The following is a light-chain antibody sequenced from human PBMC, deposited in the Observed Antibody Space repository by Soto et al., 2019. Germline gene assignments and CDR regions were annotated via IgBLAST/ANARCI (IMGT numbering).Light chain of an antibody. CDR1: SSDVGGYNY. CDR2: DVS. Sequence: QSALTQPRSVSGSPGQSVTISCTGTSSDVGGYNYVSWCQQHPGKAPKLMIYDVSKWPSGVPDRFSGSKSGNTASLTISGLQAEDEADYYCCSYAGNSLWVFGGGTKVTVL. CDR3: CSYAGNSLWV. V-gene: IGLV2-11*01. J-gene: IGLJ3*02.